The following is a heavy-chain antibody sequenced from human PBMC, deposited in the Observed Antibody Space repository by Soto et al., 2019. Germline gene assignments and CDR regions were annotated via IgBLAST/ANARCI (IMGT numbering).Heavy chain of an antibody. D-gene: IGHD6-6*01. Sequence: QVQLVQSGAEVKKPGSSVKVSCKASGGTFSSYTISWVRQAPGQGLEWMGRIIPILGIANYAQKFQGRVTITADKSTSTAYMELSSLRSEDTAVYYCARPAARVGYYYYMDVWGKGTTVTVSS. J-gene: IGHJ6*03. V-gene: IGHV1-69*02. CDR2: IIPILGIA. CDR1: GGTFSSYT. CDR3: ARPAARVGYYYYMDV.